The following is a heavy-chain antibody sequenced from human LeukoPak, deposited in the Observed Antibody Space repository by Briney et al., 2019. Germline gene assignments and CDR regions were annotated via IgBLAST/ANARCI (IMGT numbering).Heavy chain of an antibody. D-gene: IGHD5-18*01. V-gene: IGHV4-34*01. CDR1: GGSFSGYY. CDR3: ASFYSYGYGSSIPI. J-gene: IGHJ3*02. CDR2: INHSGST. Sequence: SETLSLTCAVYGGSFSGYYWSWIRQPPGKGLEWIGEINHSGSTNYNPSLKSRVTISVDTSKNQFSLKLSSVTATDTAVYYCASFYSYGYGSSIPIWGQGTMVTVSS.